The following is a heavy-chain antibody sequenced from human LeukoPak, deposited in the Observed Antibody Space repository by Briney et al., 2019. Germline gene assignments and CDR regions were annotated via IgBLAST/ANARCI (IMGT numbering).Heavy chain of an antibody. CDR2: TYYRSKWYN. CDR3: ARESANDSSGYYPVDY. Sequence: SQTLSLTCAISGDSVSSNSAAWNWIRQSPSRGLEWLGRTYYRSKWYNDYAVSVKSRITINPDTSKNQFSLQLNSVTPEDTAVYYCARESANDSSGYYPVDYWGQGTLVTVSS. J-gene: IGHJ4*02. CDR1: GDSVSSNSAA. V-gene: IGHV6-1*01. D-gene: IGHD3-22*01.